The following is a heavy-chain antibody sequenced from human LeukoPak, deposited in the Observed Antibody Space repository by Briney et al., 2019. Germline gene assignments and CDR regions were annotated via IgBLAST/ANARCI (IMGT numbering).Heavy chain of an antibody. CDR1: GYTFTVYH. V-gene: IGHV1-2*02. Sequence: ASVKVSCKASGYTFTVYHIHWVRQAPGQGLEWMGWLNPNSGDTNYAQIFQGRVSMTGDTSTSTDYMELSSLRSEDTAVYYCARDNSVEDTAWWFDPWGQGTLVTVSS. CDR2: LNPNSGDT. J-gene: IGHJ5*02. CDR3: ARDNSVEDTAWWFDP. D-gene: IGHD4-23*01.